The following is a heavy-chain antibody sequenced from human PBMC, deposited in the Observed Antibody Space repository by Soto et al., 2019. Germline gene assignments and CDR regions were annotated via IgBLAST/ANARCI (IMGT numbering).Heavy chain of an antibody. D-gene: IGHD6-19*01. J-gene: IGHJ4*02. CDR1: GYTVTGYY. Sequence: ASVKVACEASGYTVTGYYMHGVRQAPGQGLEWMGWINPNSGGTNYAQKFQGWVTMTRDTSISTAYMELSRLRSDDTAVYYCARDRRQWLDSYYFDYWGQGTLVTVSS. V-gene: IGHV1-2*04. CDR3: ARDRRQWLDSYYFDY. CDR2: INPNSGGT.